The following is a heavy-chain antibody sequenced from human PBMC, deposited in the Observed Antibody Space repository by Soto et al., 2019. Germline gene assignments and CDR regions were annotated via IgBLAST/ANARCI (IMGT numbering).Heavy chain of an antibody. J-gene: IGHJ4*01. V-gene: IGHV1-46*01. CDR2: ISPDGGRT. CDR3: ATTDPGHY. Sequence: QVQLVQSGAEVKKPGASVKVSCKASGYTFTTYYMHWVRQAPGQGLEWMGIISPDGGRTSYAQKFQDSVTMTRATSTTTDYTQLSTLASHTTAAYYCATTDPGHYWGHGTLLTVS. CDR1: GYTFTTYY.